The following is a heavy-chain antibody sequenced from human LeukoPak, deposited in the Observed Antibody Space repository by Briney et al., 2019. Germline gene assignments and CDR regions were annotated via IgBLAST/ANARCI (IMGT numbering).Heavy chain of an antibody. J-gene: IGHJ6*03. CDR2: INPNTGGT. CDR3: ARGAGWGGYSRYYMDV. V-gene: IGHV1-2*02. D-gene: IGHD2-15*01. Sequence: ASVKVSCKTSGYTFTDSYIHWVRQARGQGLEWMGWINPNTGGTDYGQNFQGRLTMTRDTLISTAYMELTRLTSDDTAIYYCARGAGWGGYSRYYMDVWGKGTTVTVSS. CDR1: GYTFTDSY.